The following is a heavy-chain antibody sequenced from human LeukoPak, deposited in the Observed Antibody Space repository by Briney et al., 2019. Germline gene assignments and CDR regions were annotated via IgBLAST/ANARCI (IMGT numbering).Heavy chain of an antibody. CDR3: ARKTGDYVWGSYRRYYFDY. J-gene: IGHJ4*02. D-gene: IGHD3-16*02. CDR2: INHSGST. CDR1: GYSISSGYY. V-gene: IGHV4-38-2*02. Sequence: SETLSLTCTVSGYSISSGYYWSWIRQPPGKGLEWIGEINHSGSTNYNPSLKSRVTISVDTSKNQFSLKLSSVTAADTAVYYCARKTGDYVWGSYRRYYFDYWGQGALVTVSS.